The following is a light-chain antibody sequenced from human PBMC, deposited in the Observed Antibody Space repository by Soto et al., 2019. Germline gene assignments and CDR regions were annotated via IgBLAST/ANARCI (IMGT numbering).Light chain of an antibody. V-gene: IGKV3-20*01. CDR2: GAS. J-gene: IGKJ4*01. Sequence: EIVLTQSPDTLSLSPGERSTLSCRASQSVSNRYLAWYHQKPGQAPRLLIYGASSRATGITDRFSGSGSGTDFTLTISRLEPEDFAVYYCQQYGRSPLTFGGGTKVEIK. CDR1: QSVSNRY. CDR3: QQYGRSPLT.